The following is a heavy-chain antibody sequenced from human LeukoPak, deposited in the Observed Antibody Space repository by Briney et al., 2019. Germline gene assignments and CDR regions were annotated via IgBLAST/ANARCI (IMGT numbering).Heavy chain of an antibody. D-gene: IGHD4-23*01. CDR3: ARDLYGGTSATFDY. J-gene: IGHJ4*02. CDR2: ISAYNGNT. CDR1: GYTFTSYY. V-gene: IGHV1-18*04. Sequence: GASVKVSCKASGYTFTSYYMHWVRQAPGQGLEWMGWISAYNGNTNYAQNLQGRFTLTTDTSTSTAYMELRSLRSDDTAVYYCARDLYGGTSATFDYWGQGTLVTVSS.